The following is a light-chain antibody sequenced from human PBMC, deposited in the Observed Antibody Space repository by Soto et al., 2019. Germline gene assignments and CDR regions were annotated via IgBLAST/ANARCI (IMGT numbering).Light chain of an antibody. CDR3: SSYRSGNPLV. CDR1: SSDVGGYDY. CDR2: DVT. J-gene: IGLJ2*01. Sequence: QSALTQPASVSGSPGQSITISCTGTSSDVGGYDYVSWYQQHPGKAPQLMIYDVTNRPSGVSYRFSGSKSGNTASLTISGLQAEDEAEYYCSSYRSGNPLVFGGGTKLTVL. V-gene: IGLV2-14*03.